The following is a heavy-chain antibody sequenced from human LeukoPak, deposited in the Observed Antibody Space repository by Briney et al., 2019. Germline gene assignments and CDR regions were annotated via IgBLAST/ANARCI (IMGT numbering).Heavy chain of an antibody. CDR2: ISSSGTYI. J-gene: IGHJ3*02. CDR3: ARDTTYDYVWGSYRLNAFDI. D-gene: IGHD3-16*02. CDR1: GFTFSRFS. Sequence: GGSLRLSCAASGFTFSRFSMNWVRQAPGKGLEWVSSISSSGTYIYYADSVKGRFTISRDNAKNSLYLQMNSLRAEDTAVYYCARDTTYDYVWGSYRLNAFDIWGQGTMVTVSS. V-gene: IGHV3-21*01.